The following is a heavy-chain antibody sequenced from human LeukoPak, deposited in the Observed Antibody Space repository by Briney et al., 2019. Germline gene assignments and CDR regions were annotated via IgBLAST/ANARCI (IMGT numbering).Heavy chain of an antibody. J-gene: IGHJ6*03. CDR3: ARFPQGVRGFFPSYYYYRAV. D-gene: IGHD3-10*01. CDR1: GYTFTSYG. CDR2: ISAYNGNT. Sequence: ASVKVSCKASGYTFTSYGISWVRQAPGQGFEWMGWISAYNGNTNYAQKLQGRVTMTTDTSTSTAYMELRSLRSDDTAVYYCARFPQGVRGFFPSYYYYRAVGEKGPTFPVS. V-gene: IGHV1-18*01.